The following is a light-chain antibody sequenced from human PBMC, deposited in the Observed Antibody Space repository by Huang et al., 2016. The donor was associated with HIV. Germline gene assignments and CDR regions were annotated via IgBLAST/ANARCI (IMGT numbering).Light chain of an antibody. CDR2: DTS. Sequence: EIVVTQSPATLSVSPGERATLSCRASQSVSSNLAWYQQKPGQAPRLLIYDTSARATGIPVRCSGGGSGTEFTLTISSLQAEDFAVYYCQQYNDWPQTFGQGTKVEIK. CDR3: QQYNDWPQT. J-gene: IGKJ1*01. CDR1: QSVSSN. V-gene: IGKV3D-15*01.